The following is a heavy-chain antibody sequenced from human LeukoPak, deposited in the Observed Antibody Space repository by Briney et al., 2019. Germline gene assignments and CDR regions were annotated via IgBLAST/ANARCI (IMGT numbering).Heavy chain of an antibody. CDR3: ARKGCSGGSCYSAFAFDI. Sequence: PSETLSLTCAVSGGSISSSNWWSWVRQPPGKGLEWIGEIYHSGSTNYNPSLKSRVTISVDKSKNQFSLKLSSVTAADTAVYYCARKGCSGGSCYSAFAFDIWGQGTMVTVSS. CDR1: GGSISSSNW. D-gene: IGHD2-15*01. V-gene: IGHV4-4*02. J-gene: IGHJ3*02. CDR2: IYHSGST.